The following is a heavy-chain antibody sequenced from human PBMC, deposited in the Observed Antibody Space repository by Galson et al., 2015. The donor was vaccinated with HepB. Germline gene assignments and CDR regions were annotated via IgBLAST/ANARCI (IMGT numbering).Heavy chain of an antibody. V-gene: IGHV3-30*18. CDR2: ISYDGSNK. CDR3: AKDGDWNDGGGAFDI. D-gene: IGHD1-1*01. Sequence: SLRLSCAASGFTFSSYGMHWVRQAPGKGLEWVAVISYDGSNKYYADSVKGRSTISRDNSKNTLYLQMNSLRAEDTAVYYCAKDGDWNDGGGAFDIWGQGTMVTVSS. J-gene: IGHJ3*02. CDR1: GFTFSSYG.